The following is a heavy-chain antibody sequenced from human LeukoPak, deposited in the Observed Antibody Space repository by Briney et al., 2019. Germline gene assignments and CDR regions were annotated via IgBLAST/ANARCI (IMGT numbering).Heavy chain of an antibody. CDR3: ARGRSSGYTSFLDY. CDR1: GFTFSSYS. J-gene: IGHJ4*02. Sequence: GGSLRLSCAASGFTFSSYSMNWVRQAPGKGLEWVSSISSSSSYIYYADSVKGRFTISRDNATNSLYLQMNSLRAEDTAVYYCARGRSSGYTSFLDYWGQGTLVTVSS. D-gene: IGHD5-12*01. V-gene: IGHV3-21*01. CDR2: ISSSSSYI.